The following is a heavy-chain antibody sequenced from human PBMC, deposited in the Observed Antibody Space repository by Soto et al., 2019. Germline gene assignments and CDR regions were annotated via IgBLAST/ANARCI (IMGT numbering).Heavy chain of an antibody. CDR2: ISGSGGST. Sequence: GSLRLSCAASGFTFSSYAMSWVRQAPGKGLEWVSAISGSGGSTYYADSVKGRFTISRDNSKNTLYLQMNSLRAEDTAVYYCAKAELELKFINWFGPWGQGTLVTVSS. J-gene: IGHJ5*02. D-gene: IGHD1-7*01. CDR1: GFTFSSYA. CDR3: AKAELELKFINWFGP. V-gene: IGHV3-23*01.